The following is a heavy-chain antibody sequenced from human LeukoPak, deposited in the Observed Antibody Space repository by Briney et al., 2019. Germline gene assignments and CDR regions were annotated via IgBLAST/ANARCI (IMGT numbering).Heavy chain of an antibody. CDR2: INHSGRT. CDR1: GASFSHYY. J-gene: IGHJ4*02. D-gene: IGHD3-10*01. CDR3: ARATIVRGRPLKY. V-gene: IGHV4-34*01. Sequence: TSETLSLTCAVYGASFSHYYWSWIRQPPGKGLEWIGEINHSGRTNYDPSLKSRVTISVDTSKNQFSLKLSSVTAADTAVYYCARATIVRGRPLKYWGQGTLVTVSS.